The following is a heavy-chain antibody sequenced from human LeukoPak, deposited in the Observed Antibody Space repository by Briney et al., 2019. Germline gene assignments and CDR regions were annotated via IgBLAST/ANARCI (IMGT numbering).Heavy chain of an antibody. D-gene: IGHD6-13*01. J-gene: IGHJ6*03. CDR1: GYTFTGYY. V-gene: IGHV1-18*04. Sequence: GASVKVSCKASGYTFTGYYMHWVRQAPGQGLVWMGWISAYNGNTNYAQKLQGRVTMTTDTSTSTAYMELRSLRSDDTAVYYCAREVAAAGTGSLIYYYMDVWGKGTTVTVSS. CDR3: AREVAAAGTGSLIYYYMDV. CDR2: ISAYNGNT.